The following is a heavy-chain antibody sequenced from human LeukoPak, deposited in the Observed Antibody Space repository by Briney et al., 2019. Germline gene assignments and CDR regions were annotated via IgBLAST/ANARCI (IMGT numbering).Heavy chain of an antibody. D-gene: IGHD4-17*01. V-gene: IGHV4-59*01. J-gene: IGHJ3*02. CDR2: IYYSGST. Sequence: SETLSLTCTVSGGSITNYYWSWIRQPPGKGLEWIGYIYYSGSTNYNPSLKSRVTISVDTSKNQFSLKLSSVTAADTAVYYCARSATVAGAFDIWGQGTMVTVSS. CDR3: ARSATVAGAFDI. CDR1: GGSITNYY.